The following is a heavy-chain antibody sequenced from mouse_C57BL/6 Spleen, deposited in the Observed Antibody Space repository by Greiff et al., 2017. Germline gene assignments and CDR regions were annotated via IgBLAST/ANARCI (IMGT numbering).Heavy chain of an antibody. D-gene: IGHD6-1*01. CDR2: ISYDGSN. Sequence: EVKLMESGPGLVKPSQSLSLTCSVTGYSITSGYYWNWIRQFPGNKLEWMGYISYDGSNNYNPSLKNRISITRDTSKNQFFLKLNSVTTEDTATYYCAKESVQGDFDYWGQGTTLTVSS. CDR3: AKESVQGDFDY. CDR1: GYSITSGYY. V-gene: IGHV3-6*01. J-gene: IGHJ2*01.